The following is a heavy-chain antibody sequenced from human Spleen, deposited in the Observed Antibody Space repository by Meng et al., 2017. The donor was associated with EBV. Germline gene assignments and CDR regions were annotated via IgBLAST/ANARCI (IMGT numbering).Heavy chain of an antibody. V-gene: IGHV1-18*01. D-gene: IGHD3-9*01. CDR2: ISAYNDNT. CDR1: GYTFTKYG. Sequence: QVHLVQSGPEVKNPGASVKVSCKTSGYTFTKYGLCWLRQAPGQGLEWMGWISAYNDNTNYAQKLQGRVTMTTDTSTSTAYMELRSLRSDDTAVYFCARGPEYYDILTGYYYFDSWGQGTLVTVSS. J-gene: IGHJ4*02. CDR3: ARGPEYYDILTGYYYFDS.